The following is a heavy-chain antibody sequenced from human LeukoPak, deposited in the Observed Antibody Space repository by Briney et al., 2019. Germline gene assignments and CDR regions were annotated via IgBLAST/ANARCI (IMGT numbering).Heavy chain of an antibody. Sequence: ASVKVSCKASGYTFTSYFIHWVRQAPGQGLEWVGIISPSGDRTNYAQKLQGRVTMTRDTSTNTVYMELRGLRSEDTAVYYCAGDSQQPWLARFDYWGQGTLVTVSS. D-gene: IGHD6-19*01. V-gene: IGHV1-46*01. CDR3: AGDSQQPWLARFDY. CDR1: GYTFTSYF. J-gene: IGHJ4*02. CDR2: ISPSGDRT.